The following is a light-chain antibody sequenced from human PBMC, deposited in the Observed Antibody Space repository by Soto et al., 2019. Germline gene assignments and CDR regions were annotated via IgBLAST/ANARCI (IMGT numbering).Light chain of an antibody. CDR1: QSISSN. Sequence: DIQMTQSPYSLSASVGDRVTITCRASQSISSNLNWYQQKPGKAPKHLIYGASSLQSGVPSRFSGSGSGTDFPLIISSLQPEDFATYYCQQSYSTPRTFGQGTKLEIK. V-gene: IGKV1-39*01. J-gene: IGKJ2*01. CDR3: QQSYSTPRT. CDR2: GAS.